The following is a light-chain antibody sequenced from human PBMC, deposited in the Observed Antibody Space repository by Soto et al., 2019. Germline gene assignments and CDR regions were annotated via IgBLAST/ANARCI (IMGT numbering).Light chain of an antibody. V-gene: IGLV1-44*01. CDR1: SSHIGSNT. CDR3: AAWDDSLNGRV. J-gene: IGLJ3*02. Sequence: QSVLTQPPSASGTPGQRVTISCSGSSSHIGSNTVSWYQQVPGTAPKLLMSSNNQRPSGVPDRFSGSKSGTSASLAISGLQSEDEADYYCAAWDDSLNGRVFGGGTKLTVL. CDR2: SNN.